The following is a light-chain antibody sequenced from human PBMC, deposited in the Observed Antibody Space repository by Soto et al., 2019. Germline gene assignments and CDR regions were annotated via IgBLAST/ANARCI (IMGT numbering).Light chain of an antibody. CDR1: ESVSSN. CDR2: GAS. Sequence: EIVMTQSPATLSVSPGERATLSCRASESVSSNLAWYQKTPGQAPRLLIYGASTRATGIPARFSGSGSGTEFTLTISSLQSEDFAVYYCQQYNNWPPLTFGGGTKVEIK. V-gene: IGKV3-15*01. CDR3: QQYNNWPPLT. J-gene: IGKJ4*01.